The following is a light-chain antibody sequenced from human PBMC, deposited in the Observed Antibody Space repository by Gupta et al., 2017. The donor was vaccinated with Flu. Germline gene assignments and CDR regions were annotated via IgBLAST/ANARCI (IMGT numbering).Light chain of an antibody. V-gene: IGLV1-44*01. Sequence: QSMLTQPPSASGTPGQRVTISCSGGSSDIGTSNVNWYQHLPGTAPKLLIYGNDQRPSGVPDRFSASKSGTSASLAISGLQSEDEADYYCAAFYGDLESPNCVFGGGTKLTVL. J-gene: IGLJ3*02. CDR1: SSDIGTSN. CDR2: GND. CDR3: AAFYGDLESPNCV.